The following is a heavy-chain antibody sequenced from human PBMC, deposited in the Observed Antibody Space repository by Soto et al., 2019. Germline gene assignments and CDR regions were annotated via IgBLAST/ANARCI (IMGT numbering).Heavy chain of an antibody. Sequence: GGSLRLSCAASGFTFDDYAMHWVRQAPGKGLEWVSGISWNSGSIGYADSVKGRFTISRDNAKNSLYLQMNSLRAEDTALYYCAKDISLDYGVGGGYFDYWGQGTLVTVSS. D-gene: IGHD4-17*01. CDR1: GFTFDDYA. CDR3: AKDISLDYGVGGGYFDY. J-gene: IGHJ4*02. CDR2: ISWNSGSI. V-gene: IGHV3-9*01.